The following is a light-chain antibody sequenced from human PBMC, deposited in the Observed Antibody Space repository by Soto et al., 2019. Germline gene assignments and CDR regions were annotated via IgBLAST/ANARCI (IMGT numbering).Light chain of an antibody. CDR2: AAS. CDR3: QQLNSYPFLT. J-gene: IGKJ4*01. V-gene: IGKV1-9*01. CDR1: QGISSY. Sequence: DIQLTQSPSFLSASVGDRVTITCRASQGISSYLAWYQQKPGKAPNLLIYAASTLQSGFPSRFSGSGSGTEFTLTISSLQPEDFATYYCQQLNSYPFLTFGGGTKVEIK.